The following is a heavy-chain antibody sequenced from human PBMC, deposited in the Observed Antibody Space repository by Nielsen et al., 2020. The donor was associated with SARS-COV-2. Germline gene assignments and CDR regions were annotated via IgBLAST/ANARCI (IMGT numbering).Heavy chain of an antibody. J-gene: IGHJ6*03. CDR2: TYYRSKWYN. V-gene: IGHV6-1*01. D-gene: IGHD4-17*01. CDR3: ARARGVYGDYYYYYYYTDV. Sequence: WIRQSPSRGLEWLGRTYYRSKWYNDYAVSVKSRITINPDTSKNQFSLHLNSVTPEDTAVYYCARARGVYGDYYYYYYYTDVWGKGTTVTVSS.